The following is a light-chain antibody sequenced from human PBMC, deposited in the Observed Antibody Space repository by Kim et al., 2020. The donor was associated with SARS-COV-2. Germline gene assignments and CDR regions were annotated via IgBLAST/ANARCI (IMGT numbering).Light chain of an antibody. CDR1: QPISNY. CDR2: AAS. V-gene: IGKV1-39*01. J-gene: IGKJ5*01. CDR3: QQSYSTPPVT. Sequence: DIQLTQSPSSLSASVGDRVTITCRASQPISNYLNWYQQKPGKAPNLLIFAASSLHTGVPSRFSGSGSGTDFTLTISNLQLEDFATYYCQQSYSTPPVTFGQGTRLEIK.